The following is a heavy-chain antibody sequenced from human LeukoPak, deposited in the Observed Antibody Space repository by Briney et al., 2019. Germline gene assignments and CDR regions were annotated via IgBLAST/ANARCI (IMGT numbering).Heavy chain of an antibody. CDR3: ARDGLGYCSGGSCYGMDV. CDR1: GFTFSNYA. V-gene: IGHV3-23*01. Sequence: GGSLRLSCAASGFTFSNYAMTWVRLTPGKGLEWVSSIRGSGGGTSYADSVKGRFTMSRDNAKNSLYLQMNSLRDEDTAVYYCARDGLGYCSGGSCYGMDVWGQGTTVTVSS. J-gene: IGHJ6*02. CDR2: IRGSGGGT. D-gene: IGHD2-15*01.